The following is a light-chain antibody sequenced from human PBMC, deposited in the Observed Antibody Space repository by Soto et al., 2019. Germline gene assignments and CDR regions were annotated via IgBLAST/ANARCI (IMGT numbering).Light chain of an antibody. Sequence: EIVMTQSPATLSVSPGERATLSCRASQSVSSDLAWYQQKPGQAPRLLIYDASTRATAIPGRFSGSGSGTEFNLTISNLQSEDFAVYYCQQYNEWPPITFGQGTRLEIK. V-gene: IGKV3-15*01. CDR2: DAS. CDR3: QQYNEWPPIT. CDR1: QSVSSD. J-gene: IGKJ5*01.